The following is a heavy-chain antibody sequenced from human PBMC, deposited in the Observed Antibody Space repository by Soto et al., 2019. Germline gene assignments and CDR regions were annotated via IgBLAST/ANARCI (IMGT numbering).Heavy chain of an antibody. CDR2: IIPIFGTA. D-gene: IGHD3-10*01. CDR3: EREFSSAVGNCFDP. CDR1: GGTFSSYA. J-gene: IGHJ5*02. V-gene: IGHV1-69*13. Sequence: SVKVSCKASGGTFSSYAISWVQQAPGQGLEWMGGIIPIFGTANYAQKFQGRVTITADESTSTAYMELSSLRSEDTAVYYCEREFSSAVGNCFDPWGQGTLVTVSS.